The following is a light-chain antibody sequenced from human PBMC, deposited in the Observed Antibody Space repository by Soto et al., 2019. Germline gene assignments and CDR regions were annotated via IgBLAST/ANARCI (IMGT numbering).Light chain of an antibody. J-gene: IGKJ1*01. CDR1: QTISSW. Sequence: DIQMTQSHSTLSGSVGDRVTITCRASQTISSWLAWYQQKPGKAPKLLIYKASTLKSGVPSRFRGSGSGTDFSFTSISLKTDDFATYCCRQYNRYAETFGQGTE. CDR3: RQYNRYAET. V-gene: IGKV1-5*03. CDR2: KAS.